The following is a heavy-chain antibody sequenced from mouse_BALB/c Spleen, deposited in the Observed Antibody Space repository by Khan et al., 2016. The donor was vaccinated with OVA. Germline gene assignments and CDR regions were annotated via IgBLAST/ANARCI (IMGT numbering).Heavy chain of an antibody. V-gene: IGHV1-4*01. J-gene: IGHJ3*01. CDR3: TRKGPYYGNYGAWFAY. CDR2: INPSNDYT. D-gene: IGHD2-10*01. CDR1: GYTFTSYT. Sequence: QVRLQQSGAELARPGASVKMSCKASGYTFTSYTMHWVKQRPGQGLEWIGYINPSNDYTNYNQKFKDKATLTADKSSSTAYMQLSSLTSEDSAVYYCTRKGPYYGNYGAWFAYWGQGTLVTVSA.